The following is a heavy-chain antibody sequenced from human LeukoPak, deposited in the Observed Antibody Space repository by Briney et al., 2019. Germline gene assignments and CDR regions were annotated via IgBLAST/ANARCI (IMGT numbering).Heavy chain of an antibody. J-gene: IGHJ4*02. Sequence: GGSLRLSCAASRFTFSSYNMNWVRQAPGKGLEWVSYISTRSSTMYYADSMKGRFTISRDNAKNSLYLQMNSLGAEDTAVYYCARDGWYSGYDFDYWGQGTLVTVSS. CDR2: ISTRSSTM. V-gene: IGHV3-48*04. CDR1: RFTFSSYN. CDR3: ARDGWYSGYDFDY. D-gene: IGHD5-12*01.